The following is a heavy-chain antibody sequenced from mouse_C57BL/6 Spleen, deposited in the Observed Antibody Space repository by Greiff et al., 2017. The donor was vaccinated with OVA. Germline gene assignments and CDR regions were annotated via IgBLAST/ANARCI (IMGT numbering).Heavy chain of an antibody. Sequence: DVKLVESGGGLVKPGGSLKLSCAASGFTFSSYAMSWVRQTPEKRLEWVATISDGGSYTYYPDNVKGRFTISRDNAKNNLYLQMSHLKSEDTAMYYCARVPYYYGSSYEYAMDYWGQGTSVTVSS. V-gene: IGHV5-4*03. J-gene: IGHJ4*01. D-gene: IGHD1-1*01. CDR3: ARVPYYYGSSYEYAMDY. CDR1: GFTFSSYA. CDR2: ISDGGSYT.